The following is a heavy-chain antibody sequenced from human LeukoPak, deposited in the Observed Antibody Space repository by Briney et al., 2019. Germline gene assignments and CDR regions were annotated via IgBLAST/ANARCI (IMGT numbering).Heavy chain of an antibody. D-gene: IGHD3-10*01. CDR1: GFTFSSYS. J-gene: IGHJ5*02. Sequence: GGSLRLSCAASGFTFSSYSMNWVRQTPGKGLEWVSSISSSSSDIYYADSVKGRFTISRDNAKNSLYLQMNSLRAEDTAVYYCAADLIHYYASGAKTWGQGTLITVSS. CDR2: ISSSSSDI. V-gene: IGHV3-21*01. CDR3: AADLIHYYASGAKT.